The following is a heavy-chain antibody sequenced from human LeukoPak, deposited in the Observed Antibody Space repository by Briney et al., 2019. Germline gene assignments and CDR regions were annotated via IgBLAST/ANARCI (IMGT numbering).Heavy chain of an antibody. V-gene: IGHV3-21*01. Sequence: GGSLRLSCAASGFTFSSYSMNWVRQAPGEGMEWVSCISSSSSYIYYADSVKGRFTISRDNAKNSLYLQMNSLRAEDTAVYYCARALDDFWSGFDYWGQGTLVTVSS. D-gene: IGHD3-3*01. CDR1: GFTFSSYS. CDR2: ISSSSSYI. CDR3: ARALDDFWSGFDY. J-gene: IGHJ4*02.